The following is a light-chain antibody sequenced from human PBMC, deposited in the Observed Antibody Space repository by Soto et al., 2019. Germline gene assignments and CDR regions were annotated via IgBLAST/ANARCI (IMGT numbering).Light chain of an antibody. V-gene: IGLV1-51*02. CDR2: ESN. Sequence: QSALTQPPSVSAAPRQKVTISCSGTISNIGNNYVSWYQQLPGAAPTLLIYESNRRPTGIPDRFSGSKSATSATLDITGLQTGDEADYYCASWDHSLSGYVFGSGTKVTV. CDR1: ISNIGNNY. J-gene: IGLJ1*01. CDR3: ASWDHSLSGYV.